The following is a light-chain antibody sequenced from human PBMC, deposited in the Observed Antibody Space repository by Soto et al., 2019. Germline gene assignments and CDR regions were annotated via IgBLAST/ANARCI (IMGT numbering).Light chain of an antibody. J-gene: IGKJ1*01. V-gene: IGKV1-6*01. CDR3: LLDFSYFWA. CDR1: QDMRSA. CDR2: AAS. Sequence: IQLTQSPSSLSASVGDRVTITCRASQDMRSALGWYQQKPGKVPKLLIYAASTLQSGVPSRFSGSRSGTDFTLTISSLQPEDFATYYCLLDFSYFWAFGQGTKVEIK.